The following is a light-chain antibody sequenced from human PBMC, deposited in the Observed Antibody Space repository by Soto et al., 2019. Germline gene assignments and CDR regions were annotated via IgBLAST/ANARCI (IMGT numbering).Light chain of an antibody. CDR3: MQAVRTPGT. J-gene: IGKJ2*02. CDR2: LGS. V-gene: IGKV2-28*01. Sequence: DIVMTQSPLSLPVTPGEPASISCRSSQSLLHSNGYNYLDWYLQKPGQSPQLLIYLGSNRASGVPDRFSGSGSGTDFTLKISRVEAEDVGVYYCMQAVRTPGTFGQGTKLEIK. CDR1: QSLLHSNGYNY.